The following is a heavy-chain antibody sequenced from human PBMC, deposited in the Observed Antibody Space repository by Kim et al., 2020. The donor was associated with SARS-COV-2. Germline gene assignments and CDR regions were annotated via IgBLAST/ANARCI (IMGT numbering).Heavy chain of an antibody. J-gene: IGHJ4*02. Sequence: GGSLRLSCAASGFTFSNYGMHWVRQAPGKGLEWVAVIWYDGNKKYYTDSVKGRFTISRDNSKNTLYLQMNSLRAEDTAVYYCASHLYCSGGICYLWGQGTLLTVSS. V-gene: IGHV3-33*01. CDR3: ASHLYCSGGICYL. CDR2: IWYDGNKK. CDR1: GFTFSNYG. D-gene: IGHD2-15*01.